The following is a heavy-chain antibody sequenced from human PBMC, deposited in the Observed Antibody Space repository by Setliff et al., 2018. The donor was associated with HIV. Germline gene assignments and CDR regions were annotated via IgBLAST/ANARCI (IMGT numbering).Heavy chain of an antibody. CDR1: GYTLTGNY. CDR2: INPNIGVT. D-gene: IGHD3-3*01. J-gene: IGHJ5*02. Sequence: GASVKVSCKASGYTLTGNYIHWVRQAPGQRLGWMGRINPNIGVTHYAQKFQGRVTITRNTSISTAYMELSSLRSEDTAVYYCARGLRFLEWLSRDNWFDPWGQGTLVTVSS. V-gene: IGHV1-2*06. CDR3: ARGLRFLEWLSRDNWFDP.